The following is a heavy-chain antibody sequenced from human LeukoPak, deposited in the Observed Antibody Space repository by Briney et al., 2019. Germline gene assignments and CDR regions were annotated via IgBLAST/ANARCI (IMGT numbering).Heavy chain of an antibody. Sequence: ASVKVSCKASGYTFTGYYMHWVRQAPGQGLEWMGWINPNSGGTNYAQKFQGWVTMTRDTSISTAYMELSRLRSDDTAVYYCARDARTEYVVAATPGWFGFDPWGQGTLVTDSS. CDR1: GYTFTGYY. CDR2: INPNSGGT. CDR3: ARDARTEYVVAATPGWFGFDP. V-gene: IGHV1-2*04. D-gene: IGHD2-15*01. J-gene: IGHJ5*02.